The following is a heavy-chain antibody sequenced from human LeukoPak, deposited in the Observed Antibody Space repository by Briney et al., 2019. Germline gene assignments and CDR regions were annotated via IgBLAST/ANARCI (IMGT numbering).Heavy chain of an antibody. D-gene: IGHD2-2*02. J-gene: IGHJ2*01. CDR3: ARVHCSSTSCYTTPGGYFDL. Sequence: SETLSLTCTVSGGSISSYYWSWIRQPAGKGLEWIGRIYTSGSTNYNPSLKSRVTMSVDTSKNQLSLKLSSVTAADTAVYYCARVHCSSTSCYTTPGGYFDLWGRGTLVTVSS. CDR1: GGSISSYY. CDR2: IYTSGST. V-gene: IGHV4-4*07.